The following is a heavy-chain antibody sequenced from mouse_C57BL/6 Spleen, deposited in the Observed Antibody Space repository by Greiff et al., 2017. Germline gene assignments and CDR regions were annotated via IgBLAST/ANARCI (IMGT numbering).Heavy chain of an antibody. CDR2: ISSGSSTI. CDR1: GFTFSDYG. J-gene: IGHJ4*01. V-gene: IGHV5-17*01. CDR3: ATIYYGNYY. Sequence: DVQLVESGGGLVKPGGSLKLSCAASGFTFSDYGMHWVRQAPEKGLEWVAYISSGSSTIYYADTVKGRFTISRDNAKNTLFLQMTSLRAEDTAMYYCATIYYGNYYWGQGTSVTVSS.